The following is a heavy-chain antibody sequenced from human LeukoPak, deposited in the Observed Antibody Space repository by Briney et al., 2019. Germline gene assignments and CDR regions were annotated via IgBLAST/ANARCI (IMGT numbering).Heavy chain of an antibody. CDR3: ARRQVRDSSGYYRTTYYGMDV. CDR2: ISVPDSST. D-gene: IGHD3-22*01. J-gene: IGHJ6*02. Sequence: GGSLRLSCAASGFTVSTFAMSWVRQAPGKGLEWVSAISVPDSSTYYADSVKGRFTISRDNAKNSLYLQMNSLRAEDTAVYYCARRQVRDSSGYYRTTYYGMDVWGQGTTVTVSS. CDR1: GFTVSTFA. V-gene: IGHV3-23*01.